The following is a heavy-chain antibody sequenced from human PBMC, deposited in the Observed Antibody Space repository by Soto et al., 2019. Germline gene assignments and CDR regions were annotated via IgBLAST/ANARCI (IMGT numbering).Heavy chain of an antibody. J-gene: IGHJ4*02. CDR3: ATQYGGSYSD. CDR2: ISDRGTST. V-gene: IGHV3-23*01. CDR1: GFNFADYA. D-gene: IGHD1-26*01. Sequence: HPGGSLRLPCAGSGFNFADYAMSWVRQAPGKGLQWVSTISDRGTSTYYADSLKGRFTISRDNSRNTLYLQMSGLTAADTAIYYCATQYGGSYSDWGQGTLVTVSS.